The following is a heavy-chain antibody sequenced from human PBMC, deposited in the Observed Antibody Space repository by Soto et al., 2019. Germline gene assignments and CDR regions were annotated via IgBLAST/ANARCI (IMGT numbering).Heavy chain of an antibody. CDR1: GFTFDDYA. J-gene: IGHJ4*02. D-gene: IGHD6-19*01. Sequence: GGSLRLSCAASGFTFDDYAMHWVRQAPGKGLEWVSGISWNSGSIGYADSVKGRFTISRDNAKNSLYLQMNSLRAEDTALYYCAKDYGMSSGWYFSFGPAFDYWGQGTLVTVSS. CDR3: AKDYGMSSGWYFSFGPAFDY. V-gene: IGHV3-9*01. CDR2: ISWNSGSI.